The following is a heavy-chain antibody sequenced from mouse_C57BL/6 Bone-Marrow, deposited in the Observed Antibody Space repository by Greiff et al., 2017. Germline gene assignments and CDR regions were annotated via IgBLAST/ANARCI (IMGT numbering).Heavy chain of an antibody. D-gene: IGHD2-13*01. J-gene: IGHJ4*01. Sequence: QVQLQQPGAELVRPGSSVKLSCKASGYTFTSYWLHWVKQRPIQGLEWIGNIDPSDSETHYNQKFKDKATLTVDESSSTAYMQLSSLTSEDSAVYYCARSDFADYAMDYWGQGTSVTVSS. V-gene: IGHV1-52*01. CDR3: ARSDFADYAMDY. CDR2: IDPSDSET. CDR1: GYTFTSYW.